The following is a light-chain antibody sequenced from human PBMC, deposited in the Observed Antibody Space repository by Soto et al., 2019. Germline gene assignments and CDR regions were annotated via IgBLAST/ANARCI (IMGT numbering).Light chain of an antibody. CDR2: ETS. CDR1: SSDFGSYKF. CDR3: FSFTSTNTHV. V-gene: IGLV2-23*01. J-gene: IGLJ1*01. Sequence: QSALTKPASVSGAPGQSVTISCPGTSSDFGSYKFVSWYQHHPGTVPKVIIYETSKRPSGVSDRFSGSKSGNTASLTISGLQAEDEADYYCFSFTSTNTHVFGSGTKVTV.